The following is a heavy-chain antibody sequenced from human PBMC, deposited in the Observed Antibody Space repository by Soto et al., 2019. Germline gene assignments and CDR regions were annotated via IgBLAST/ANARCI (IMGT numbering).Heavy chain of an antibody. CDR2: INHSGST. D-gene: IGHD6-19*01. CDR3: ARGRSSLGY. J-gene: IGHJ4*02. Sequence: NPSETLSLTCAIYGGSFSGYYWTWIRQPPGKGLEWIGEINHSGSTNYNPSLKSRVTISVDTSKSQFSLKLSSVTAADTAVYYCARGRSSLGYWGQGSLVTVSS. CDR1: GGSFSGYY. V-gene: IGHV4-34*01.